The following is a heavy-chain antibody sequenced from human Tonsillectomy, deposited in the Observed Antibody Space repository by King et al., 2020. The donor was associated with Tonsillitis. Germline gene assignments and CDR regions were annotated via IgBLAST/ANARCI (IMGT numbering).Heavy chain of an antibody. CDR1: GFTFSSYS. J-gene: IGHJ4*02. V-gene: IGHV3-21*01. D-gene: IGHD3-22*01. CDR3: ARVTYYYDRSGYYYTDY. CDR2: ISSSSSYI. Sequence: VQLVESGGGLVKPGGSLRLSCAASGFTFSSYSMNWVRQAPGKGLEWVSSISSSSSYIYYADSVKGRFTVSRDNAKNSLYLQMNSLRAEDTAVYYCARVTYYYDRSGYYYTDYWGQGTLVTVSS.